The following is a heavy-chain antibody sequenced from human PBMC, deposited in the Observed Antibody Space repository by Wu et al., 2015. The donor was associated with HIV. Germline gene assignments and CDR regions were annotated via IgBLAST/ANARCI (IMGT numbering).Heavy chain of an antibody. CDR2: INPSGGAT. J-gene: IGHJ4*02. Sequence: QVQLVQSGAEVKKPGALVKVSCGASGYTFTNYYIHWLRQAPGQGLEWMAWINPSGGATIYAEDFEGRVTVTRDTSSETVYMELSGLTSGDTAIYYCARDATPITTEFDFWGQGTLITVSS. CDR1: GYTFTNYY. V-gene: IGHV1-2*02. CDR3: ARDATPITTEFDF. D-gene: IGHD4-11*01.